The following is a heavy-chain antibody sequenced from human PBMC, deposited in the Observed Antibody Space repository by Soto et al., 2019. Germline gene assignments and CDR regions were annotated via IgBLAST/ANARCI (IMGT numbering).Heavy chain of an antibody. CDR3: ARGRSGGSCYSN. Sequence: EVQLVESGGGLVQPGGSLRLSCGASGFTFSSYWMSWVRQAPGKGLEWVANIKQDGSEKYYVDSVKGRFTISRDNAKNSLYLQMNSLRAEDTAVYYCARGRSGGSCYSNWGQGTLVTVSS. D-gene: IGHD2-15*01. V-gene: IGHV3-7*01. CDR1: GFTFSSYW. CDR2: IKQDGSEK. J-gene: IGHJ4*02.